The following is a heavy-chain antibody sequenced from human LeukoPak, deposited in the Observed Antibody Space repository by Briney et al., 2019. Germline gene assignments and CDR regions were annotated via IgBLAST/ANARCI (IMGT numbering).Heavy chain of an antibody. CDR2: INHSGST. CDR3: ARSRRSYYFDY. J-gene: IGHJ4*02. V-gene: IGHV4-34*01. CDR1: GGSFSGYY. D-gene: IGHD1-26*01. Sequence: SETLSLTCAVYGGSFSGYYWSWIRQPPGKGLEWIGEINHSGSTNYNPSLKGRVTISVDTSKNQFSLKLSSVTAADTAVYYCARSRRSYYFDYWGQGTLVTVSS.